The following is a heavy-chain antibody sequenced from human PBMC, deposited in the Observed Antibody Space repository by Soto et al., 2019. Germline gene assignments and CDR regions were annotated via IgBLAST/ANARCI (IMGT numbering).Heavy chain of an antibody. Sequence: PGGSLRLSCAASGFTFSGYDVHWVRQATGKGLEWVSAIGTAGDTYYPGSVKGRFTISREDAKNSLYLQMNSLRAEDTAVYYCVRDSLLDYWGQGTLVTSPQ. CDR2: IGTAGDT. J-gene: IGHJ4*02. D-gene: IGHD2-8*02. CDR3: VRDSLLDY. V-gene: IGHV3-13*01. CDR1: GFTFSGYD.